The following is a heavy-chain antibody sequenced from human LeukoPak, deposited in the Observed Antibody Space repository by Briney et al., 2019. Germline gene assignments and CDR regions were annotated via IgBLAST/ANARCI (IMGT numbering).Heavy chain of an antibody. V-gene: IGHV4-39*07. D-gene: IGHD6-19*01. CDR3: AREGIAVAGRAFDY. CDR2: IYYSGST. CDR1: GGSISNYY. Sequence: SETLSLTCTVSGGSISNYYWGWIRQPPGKGLEWIGSIYYSGSTYYNPSLKSRVTISVDTSKNQFSLKLSSVTAADTAVYYCAREGIAVAGRAFDYWGQGTLVTVSS. J-gene: IGHJ4*02.